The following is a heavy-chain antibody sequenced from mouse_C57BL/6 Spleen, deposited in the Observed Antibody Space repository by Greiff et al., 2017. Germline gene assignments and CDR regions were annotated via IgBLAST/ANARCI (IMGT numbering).Heavy chain of an antibody. V-gene: IGHV1-7*01. J-gene: IGHJ3*01. CDR1: GYTFTSYW. Sequence: QVQLQQPGAELAKPGASVKLSCKASGYTFTSYWMPWVKQRPGPGLEWIGYINPGSGNTKYNEKFKSKATLTADTSSSTAYMQLSSLTYEDSAVYYCARWDYDGYVVFGGRGTRVTVSA. D-gene: IGHD2-14*01. CDR2: INPGSGNT. CDR3: ARWDYDGYVVF.